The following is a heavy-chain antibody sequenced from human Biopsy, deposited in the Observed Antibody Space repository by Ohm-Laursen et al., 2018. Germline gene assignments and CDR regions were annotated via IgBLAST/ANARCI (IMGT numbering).Heavy chain of an antibody. CDR2: IYYSGGT. CDR3: ATSLPSHWGSAALEN. J-gene: IGHJ4*02. CDR1: GGSITSYY. Sequence: SDTLSLTCTVSGGSITSYYRSWIRRPPGKRLEWIGYIYYSGGTNYNPSLKSRVTISEDRSKNQFSLKLKSVTAADTAVYYCATSLPSHWGSAALENWGQGILVTVSS. D-gene: IGHD6-6*01. V-gene: IGHV4-59*07.